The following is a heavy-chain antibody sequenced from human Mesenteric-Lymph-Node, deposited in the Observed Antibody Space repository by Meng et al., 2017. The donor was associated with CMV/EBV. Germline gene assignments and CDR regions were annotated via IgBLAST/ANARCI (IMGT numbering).Heavy chain of an antibody. V-gene: IGHV4-34*01. D-gene: IGHD3-10*01. CDR2: IDLGGTT. Sequence: VSFRGSVWTSLPPSPAQRLEWIGEIDLGGTTTYTPALKPRVPMSVDTSKHQFYLDLRSVTAADAAVYYCARGGASIGFGERQSTVDHWGQGTLVTVSS. CDR3: ARGGASIGFGERQSTVDH. CDR1: VSFRGSV. J-gene: IGHJ4*02.